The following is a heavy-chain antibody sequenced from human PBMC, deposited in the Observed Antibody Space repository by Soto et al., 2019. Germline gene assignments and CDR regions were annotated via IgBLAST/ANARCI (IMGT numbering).Heavy chain of an antibody. CDR1: GGSVASGSYY. CDR2: IYYSGTT. D-gene: IGHD3-9*01. CDR3: ARVGGGYEVLTDYYPIWIDP. J-gene: IGHJ5*02. V-gene: IGHV4-61*01. Sequence: QVQLQESGPGLVKPSETLSLTCTVSGGSVASGSYYWSWIRQPPGKGLEWIGYIYYSGTTNYNPSLKSRVNISVDTSKNQFSLSLSSVTAADTAVYYCARVGGGYEVLTDYYPIWIDPWGQGSLVTVSS.